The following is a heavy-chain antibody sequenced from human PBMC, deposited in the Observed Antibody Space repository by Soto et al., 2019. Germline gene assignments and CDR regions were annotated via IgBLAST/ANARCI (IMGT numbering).Heavy chain of an antibody. CDR2: IYHSGSA. J-gene: IGHJ5*02. D-gene: IGHD3-3*01. Sequence: SETLSLTCAVSDDSISSGGYSWNWIRQPPGKGLEWIGNIYHSGSAYYSPSLKSRVTMSVDTSKNQVSLRLSSVTAAGTAVYYCARLTIFDYWFDPGGQGSLVTVAS. CDR3: ARLTIFDYWFDP. V-gene: IGHV4-30-2*03. CDR1: DDSISSGGYS.